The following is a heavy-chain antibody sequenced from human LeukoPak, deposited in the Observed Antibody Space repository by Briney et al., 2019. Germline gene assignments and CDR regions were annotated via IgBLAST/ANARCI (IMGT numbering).Heavy chain of an antibody. V-gene: IGHV1-2*02. Sequence: AASVKFSCKASGYTFTGYYLHWVRQAPGQGLEWMGWINPKNGGTKYAQKFRGRVTMTRDTSISTVYMELSRLTSDDTAVYSCARDPAQTYYYDPWGQGTLVTVSS. CDR2: INPKNGGT. D-gene: IGHD3-22*01. J-gene: IGHJ4*02. CDR1: GYTFTGYY. CDR3: ARDPAQTYYYDP.